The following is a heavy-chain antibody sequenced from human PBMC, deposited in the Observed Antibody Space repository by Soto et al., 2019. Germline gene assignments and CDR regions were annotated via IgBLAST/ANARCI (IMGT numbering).Heavy chain of an antibody. CDR2: IIPIFGTA. Sequence: QVQLVQSGAEVKKPGSSVKVSCKASGGTFSSYAISWVRQAPGQGLEWMGGIIPIFGTANYAQKFQGRVTITADESTSTAYMELSSLRSEDTAVYYSASPGWGDSYGSYYFDYWGQGTLVTVSS. CDR1: GGTFSSYA. V-gene: IGHV1-69*01. D-gene: IGHD5-18*01. J-gene: IGHJ4*02. CDR3: ASPGWGDSYGSYYFDY.